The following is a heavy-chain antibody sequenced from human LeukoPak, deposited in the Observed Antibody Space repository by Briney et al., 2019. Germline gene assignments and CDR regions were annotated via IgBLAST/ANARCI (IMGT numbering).Heavy chain of an antibody. V-gene: IGHV1-18*01. CDR3: ARDLPPEVAANRYDY. Sequence: ASVKVSCKASGYTLTSYGISWVRQAPGQGLEWMGYIITYNGNTNYAQKFQGRFTMTRDMSTSTVYMELSSLRSEDTAVYYCARDLPPEVAANRYDYWGQGTLVTVSS. D-gene: IGHD5-24*01. J-gene: IGHJ4*02. CDR2: IITYNGNT. CDR1: GYTLTSYG.